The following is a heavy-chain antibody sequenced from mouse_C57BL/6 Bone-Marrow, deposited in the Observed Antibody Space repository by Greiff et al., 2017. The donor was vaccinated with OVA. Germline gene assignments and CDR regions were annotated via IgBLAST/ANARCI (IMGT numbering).Heavy chain of an antibody. Sequence: EVKLQESGPGLVKPSQSLSLTCSVTGYSITSGYYWNWIRQFPGNKLEWMGYISYDGSNNYNPSLKNRISITRDTSKNQFFLKLNSVTTEDTATYYCARDREAYGSTYWYFDVWGTGTTVTVSS. D-gene: IGHD2-2*01. V-gene: IGHV3-6*01. CDR3: ARDREAYGSTYWYFDV. J-gene: IGHJ1*03. CDR2: ISYDGSN. CDR1: GYSITSGYY.